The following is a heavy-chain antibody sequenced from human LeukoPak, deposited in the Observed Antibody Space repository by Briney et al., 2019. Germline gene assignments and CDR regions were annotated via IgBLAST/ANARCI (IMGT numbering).Heavy chain of an antibody. D-gene: IGHD5-18*01. Sequence: GASLKISCKGSGYSFTTYRIVWVHQMPGKGLEWMGIIYPGDSDTTYSPSFQGQFTISVDQSVSTAYLQWSSLKASDTAIYYCARQNNYGYCDYWGQGTLVTVSS. CDR3: ARQNNYGYCDY. CDR2: IYPGDSDT. V-gene: IGHV5-51*07. J-gene: IGHJ4*02. CDR1: GYSFTTYR.